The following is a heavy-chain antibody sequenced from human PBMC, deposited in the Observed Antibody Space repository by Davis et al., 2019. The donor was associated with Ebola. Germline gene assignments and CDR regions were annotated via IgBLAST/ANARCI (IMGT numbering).Heavy chain of an antibody. V-gene: IGHV5-51*01. CDR1: GYSFSSNW. CDR3: ARRGGSHWYGVI. J-gene: IGHJ3*02. Sequence: GESLKISCKGSGYSFSSNWIGWVRQKPGKGLEWMGIIYPGDSDTRFSPSFQGQVTISVDKSISTAYLQWSSLKASDTAMYYCARRGGSHWYGVIWGQGTMVTVSS. D-gene: IGHD1-26*01. CDR2: IYPGDSDT.